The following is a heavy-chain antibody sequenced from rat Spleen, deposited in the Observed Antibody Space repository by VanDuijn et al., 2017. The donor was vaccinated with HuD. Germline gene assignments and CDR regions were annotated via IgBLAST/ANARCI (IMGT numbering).Heavy chain of an antibody. Sequence: QVQLKESGPGLVKPSETLSLTCTVSGFSLTSYHVSWVRQPPGKGLEWMGVIWGDGSTAYNSALKSRLSISRDTSKSQVFLKMSSLKTEDTATYYCARGDLDYVMDAWGQGASVTVSS. J-gene: IGHJ4*01. CDR3: ARGDLDYVMDA. D-gene: IGHD1-6*01. CDR2: IWGDGST. CDR1: GFSLTSYH. V-gene: IGHV2-32*01.